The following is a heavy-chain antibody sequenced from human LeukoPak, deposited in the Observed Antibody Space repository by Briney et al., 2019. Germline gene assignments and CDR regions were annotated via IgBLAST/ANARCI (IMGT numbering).Heavy chain of an antibody. Sequence: SETLSLTCTVSGGSINNYYWSWIRQPPGKAVEWIGYVYYSGSTNYNPSLRSRVTISVDSSKTQLSLKLRSATAADTAVYFCARDSRYASGRAFDNWGQGTLVTVSS. J-gene: IGHJ4*02. D-gene: IGHD6-19*01. CDR3: ARDSRYASGRAFDN. V-gene: IGHV4-59*01. CDR2: VYYSGST. CDR1: GGSINNYY.